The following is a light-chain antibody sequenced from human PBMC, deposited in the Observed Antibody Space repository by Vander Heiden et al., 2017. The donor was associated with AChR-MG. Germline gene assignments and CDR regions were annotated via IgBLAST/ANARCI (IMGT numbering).Light chain of an antibody. CDR2: GAS. CDR1: QSVSSN. V-gene: IGKV3-15*01. CDR3: QQYNNWPLGT. Sequence: EIVMTQSPATLSVSPGERATLSCRASQSVSSNLAWYQQKPGQAPRLLIYGASARATGIPDRFSGSGSGTEFTLTISSLQSEDCAVYYWQQYNNWPLGTFGQGTKVEIK. J-gene: IGKJ1*01.